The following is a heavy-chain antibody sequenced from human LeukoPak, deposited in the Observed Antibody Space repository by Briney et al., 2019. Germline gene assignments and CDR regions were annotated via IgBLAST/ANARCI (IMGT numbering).Heavy chain of an antibody. J-gene: IGHJ5*02. V-gene: IGHV4-59*01. Sequence: SETLSLTCTVSSGSISSYYWSWIRHAPGKGLEWIGYIYYSGSTNYNPSLKSRVTISVDTSKNQFSLKLRSVTAADTAVYYCARDKGDYGDYYWFDPWGQGTLVTVSS. CDR3: ARDKGDYGDYYWFDP. D-gene: IGHD4-17*01. CDR2: IYYSGST. CDR1: SGSISSYY.